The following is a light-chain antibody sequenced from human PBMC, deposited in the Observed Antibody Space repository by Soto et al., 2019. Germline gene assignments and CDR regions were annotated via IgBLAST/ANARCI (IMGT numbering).Light chain of an antibody. CDR1: QSVSAW. CDR2: KAS. J-gene: IGKJ1*01. Sequence: DIPMTQSPSTLSASVGDRITITCLASQSVSAWVAWYQQKPGKAPKLLINKASSLESGVPSRFSGSGSGTDFTLTISSLQLEDFATYYCHQSYSTPQTFGLGTKVDIK. CDR3: HQSYSTPQT. V-gene: IGKV1-5*03.